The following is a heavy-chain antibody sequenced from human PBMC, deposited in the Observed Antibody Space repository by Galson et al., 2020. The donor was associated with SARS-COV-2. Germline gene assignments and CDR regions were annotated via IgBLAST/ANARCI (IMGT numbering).Heavy chain of an antibody. V-gene: IGHV5-51*01. J-gene: IGHJ2*01. CDR3: AITGNLVRGPWWYLDV. D-gene: IGHD3-10*01. Sequence: GESLKISCTGSGYTFTNYWFPWVRQMPGKGLEWMGIISSEDSDTRYSPSFEGQVTISADKSISTAYLQWSSLKASDTAMYYCAITGNLVRGPWWYLDVWGRGTLVTVSS. CDR2: ISSEDSDT. CDR1: GYTFTNYW.